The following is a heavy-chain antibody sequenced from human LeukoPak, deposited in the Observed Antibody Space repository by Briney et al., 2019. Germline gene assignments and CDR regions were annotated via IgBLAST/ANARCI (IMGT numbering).Heavy chain of an antibody. J-gene: IGHJ4*02. V-gene: IGHV1-2*04. CDR1: GYTFTGYY. CDR3: ARGGDNRYSSSWYDY. D-gene: IGHD6-13*01. CDR2: INPNSGGT. Sequence: GASVKVSCKASGYTFTGYYMHWVRQAPGQGLEWMGWINPNSGGTNYAQKFQGWVTMTRDTSISTAYMELSRLRSDDTAVYYCARGGDNRYSSSWYDYWGQGTLVTVSS.